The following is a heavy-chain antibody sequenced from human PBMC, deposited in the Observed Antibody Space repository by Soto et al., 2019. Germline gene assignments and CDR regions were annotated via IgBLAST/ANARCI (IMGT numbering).Heavy chain of an antibody. D-gene: IGHD6-13*01. Sequence: PSETLSLTCTVSGGSISSSSYYWGWIRQPPGKGLEWIGSIYYSGSTYYNPSLKSRVTIPVDTSKNQFSLKLSSVTAAGTAVYYCARQGIAAAGTDDPWGQGTLVTVSS. CDR1: GGSISSSSYY. J-gene: IGHJ5*02. CDR2: IYYSGST. V-gene: IGHV4-39*01. CDR3: ARQGIAAAGTDDP.